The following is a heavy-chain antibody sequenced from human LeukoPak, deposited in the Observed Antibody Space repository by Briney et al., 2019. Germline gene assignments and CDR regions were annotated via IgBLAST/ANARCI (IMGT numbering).Heavy chain of an antibody. D-gene: IGHD3-10*01. J-gene: IGHJ4*02. V-gene: IGHV4-39*07. CDR1: GGSTSSSSYY. CDR2: IYFSGST. CDR3: ASRPADTTWYGVFDY. Sequence: SETLSLTCTVSGGSTSSSSYYWGWIRQPPGKGLEWIGSIYFSGSTYYKPSLKSRVTISVDTSRAQFFLRLSPVTAADTAIYYCASRPADTTWYGVFDYWSQGTLVTVSS.